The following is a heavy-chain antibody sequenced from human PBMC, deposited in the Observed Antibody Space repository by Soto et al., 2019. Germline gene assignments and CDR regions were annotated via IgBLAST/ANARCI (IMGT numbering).Heavy chain of an antibody. Sequence: GESLKISCKGSGYSFTSYWISWVRQMPGKGLEWMGRIDPSDSYTNYSPSFQGHVTISADKSISTAYLQWSSLKASDTAMYYCARGATYYDFWSGYWGPETGMDVWGQGTTVTV. CDR1: GYSFTSYW. CDR2: IDPSDSYT. V-gene: IGHV5-10-1*01. D-gene: IGHD3-3*01. J-gene: IGHJ6*02. CDR3: ARGATYYDFWSGYWGPETGMDV.